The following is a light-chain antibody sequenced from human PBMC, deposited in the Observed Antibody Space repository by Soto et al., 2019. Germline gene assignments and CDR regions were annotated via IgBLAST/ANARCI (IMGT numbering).Light chain of an antibody. Sequence: QSVLTQSPSASGTPGQRVTSFCSGGRSNIGSNTVNWYQQVPGTVPKLLIYNDNQRPSGVPDRFSGSRSGTSASLAISGLQSGDEADYYCAAWDDSLNGYVFGVGTKVTVL. CDR3: AAWDDSLNGYV. CDR2: NDN. CDR1: RSNIGSNT. V-gene: IGLV1-44*01. J-gene: IGLJ1*01.